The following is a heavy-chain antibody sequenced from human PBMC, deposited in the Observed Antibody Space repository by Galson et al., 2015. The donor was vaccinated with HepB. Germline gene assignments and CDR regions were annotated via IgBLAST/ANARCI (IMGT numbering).Heavy chain of an antibody. CDR3: AKVLYAFSVLGEAFDI. CDR1: GFTFDDYA. CDR2: ITWDRDII. V-gene: IGHV3-9*01. Sequence: SLRLSCAASGFTFDDYAMHWVRQAPGKGLEWVSGITWDRDIIGYADSVKGRFTISRDNTKDSLFLQLNSLTPEDSGLYYCAKVLYAFSVLGEAFDIWGQGTAVIVSP. J-gene: IGHJ3*02. D-gene: IGHD3-10*01.